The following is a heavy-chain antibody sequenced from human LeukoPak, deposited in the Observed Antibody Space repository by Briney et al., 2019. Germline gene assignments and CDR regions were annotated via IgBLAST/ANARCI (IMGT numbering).Heavy chain of an antibody. D-gene: IGHD3-10*01. CDR3: ARDPPYDYYGSGTYEAFDI. Sequence: SETLSLTCTVSGGSISSYYWSWIRQPPGKGLEWIGYIYYSGSTNYNPSLKSRVTISVDTSKNQFSLKLSSVTAADTAVYYCARDPPYDYYGSGTYEAFDIWGQGTMVTVSS. CDR1: GGSISSYY. CDR2: IYYSGST. J-gene: IGHJ3*02. V-gene: IGHV4-59*01.